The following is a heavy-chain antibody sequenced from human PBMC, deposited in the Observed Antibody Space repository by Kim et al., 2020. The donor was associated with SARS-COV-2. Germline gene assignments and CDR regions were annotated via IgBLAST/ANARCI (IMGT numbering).Heavy chain of an antibody. CDR2: IYIDGTAT. CDR1: GFMLSTYW. J-gene: IGHJ4*02. CDR3: ARGGDNYGWLSF. D-gene: IGHD3-9*01. Sequence: GGSLRLSCAASGFMLSTYWMHWVRQVPGKGLVWVSRIYIDGTATSYADAVKGRFTISRDNAKNTLYLQMNSLRAEDTAVYHCARGGDNYGWLSFWGQGTLVTVS. V-gene: IGHV3-74*01.